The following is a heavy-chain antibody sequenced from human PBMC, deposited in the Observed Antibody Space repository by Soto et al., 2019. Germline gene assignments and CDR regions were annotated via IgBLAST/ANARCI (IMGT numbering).Heavy chain of an antibody. D-gene: IGHD1-26*01. CDR2: ISGSGFKK. CDR1: GFIFENFG. Sequence: GGSLRLSCAASGFIFENFGMSCVRQAPGKGLEWISSISGSGFKKYYADSVKGRFTISRDNSKSTVYLELNNLSAEDTAVYHCAKNQGVELVPLATVDWFDPWGQGSVVTV. V-gene: IGHV3-23*01. CDR3: AKNQGVELVPLATVDWFDP. J-gene: IGHJ5*02.